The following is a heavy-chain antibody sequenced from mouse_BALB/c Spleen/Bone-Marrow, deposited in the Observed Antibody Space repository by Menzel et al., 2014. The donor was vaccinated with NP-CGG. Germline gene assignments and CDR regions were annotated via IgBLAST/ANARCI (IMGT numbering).Heavy chain of an antibody. V-gene: IGHV2-9*02. CDR1: GFSLISYG. D-gene: IGHD1-2*01. CDR2: IWAGGST. J-gene: IGHJ2*01. CDR3: AREDIRDASFVS. Sequence: VQLVESGPGLVAPSQSLSISCTVSGFSLISYGVHWVRQPPGKGLEWLGVIWAGGSTNYNSALMSRLSISKDNSKSQVFLKIRTLHTDVTDIYSSAREDIRDASFVSRGQDTPLTHSS.